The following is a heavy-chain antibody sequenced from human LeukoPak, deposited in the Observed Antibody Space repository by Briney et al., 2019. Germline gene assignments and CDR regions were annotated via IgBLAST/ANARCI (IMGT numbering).Heavy chain of an antibody. CDR2: IKQDGSEK. CDR3: ASGRPFDY. D-gene: IGHD1-26*01. J-gene: IGHJ4*02. Sequence: PGGSLRLSCAASGFTFSGYRMNWVRQAPGKGLGWVAYIKQDGSEKYYVDSVKGRFTISRDNAKNSLYLQMNSLGAEDTAVYYCASGRPFDYWGQGTLVTVSS. CDR1: GFTFSGYR. V-gene: IGHV3-7*01.